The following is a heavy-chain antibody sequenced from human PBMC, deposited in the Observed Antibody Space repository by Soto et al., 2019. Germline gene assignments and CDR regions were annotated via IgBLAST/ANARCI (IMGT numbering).Heavy chain of an antibody. J-gene: IGHJ4*02. CDR1: GGSFSNFG. CDR2: IVPVFGRP. Sequence: SVKVSCKASGGSFSNFGISWVRQAPGQGLEWMGGIVPVFGRPNYAQRFRGRLTITANESTSTGYMELISLRSDDTAVYYCAREESGYNFWGQGTQVTVSS. CDR3: AREESGYNF. D-gene: IGHD5-12*01. V-gene: IGHV1-69*13.